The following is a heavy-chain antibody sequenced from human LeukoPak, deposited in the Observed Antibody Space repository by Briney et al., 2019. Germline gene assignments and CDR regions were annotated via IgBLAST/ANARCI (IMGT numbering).Heavy chain of an antibody. CDR2: ISYDGSNK. CDR1: GFTFSSYG. Sequence: GRSLRLSYAASGFTFSSYGMHWVRQAPGRGLEWVAVISYDGSNKYYADSVKGRFTISRDNSKNTLYLQMNSLRAEDTAVYYCAKVNYYGSGSYHFDYWGQEPWSPSPQ. CDR3: AKVNYYGSGSYHFDY. J-gene: IGHJ4*01. V-gene: IGHV3-30*18. D-gene: IGHD3-10*01.